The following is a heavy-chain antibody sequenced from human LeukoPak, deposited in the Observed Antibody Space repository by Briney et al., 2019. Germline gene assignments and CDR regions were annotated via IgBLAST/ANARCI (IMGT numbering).Heavy chain of an antibody. D-gene: IGHD6-6*01. Sequence: GGSLRLSCAASGFTVSSNYVSWVRQAPGKGLEWVSVIYSGGSTYYADSVKGRFTISRDNSKNTLYLQMNSLRAEDTAVYYCARPKRPRNYYGMDVWGQGTTVTVSS. CDR1: GFTVSSNY. V-gene: IGHV3-66*04. CDR2: IYSGGST. CDR3: ARPKRPRNYYGMDV. J-gene: IGHJ6*02.